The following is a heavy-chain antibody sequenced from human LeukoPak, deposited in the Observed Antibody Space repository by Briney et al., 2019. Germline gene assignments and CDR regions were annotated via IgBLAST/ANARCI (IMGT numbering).Heavy chain of an antibody. D-gene: IGHD3-22*01. J-gene: IGHJ4*02. CDR3: TKADGDYYHSSGSFDY. CDR1: GFTVSSNY. Sequence: GGSLRLSCAVSGFTVSSNYMSWVRQAPGKGLEWVSVLYSGGNTYYADSVKGRFTISRDNSKNTLYLQMNSLRAEDAAVYYCTKADGDYYHSSGSFDYWGQGTLVTVSS. V-gene: IGHV3-53*01. CDR2: LYSGGNT.